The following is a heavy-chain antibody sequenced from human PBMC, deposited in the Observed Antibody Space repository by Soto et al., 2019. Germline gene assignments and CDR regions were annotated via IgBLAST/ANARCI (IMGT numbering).Heavy chain of an antibody. J-gene: IGHJ3*01. Sequence: PGGSLRLSCAASGFTFGPFWMHWVRQAPGKGLVWLSHINSDGSTIVYADSVKGRFTISRDNAKNKLYLQMNSLRVEDTAVYYCTRDRGYTDSFVLWGQGTMVTVSS. D-gene: IGHD6-13*01. CDR3: TRDRGYTDSFVL. CDR1: GFTFGPFW. V-gene: IGHV3-74*01. CDR2: INSDGSTI.